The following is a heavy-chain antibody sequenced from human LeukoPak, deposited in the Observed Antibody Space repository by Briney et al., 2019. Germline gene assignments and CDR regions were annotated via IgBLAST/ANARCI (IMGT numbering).Heavy chain of an antibody. D-gene: IGHD2-15*01. Sequence: PSETLSLTCAVYGGSFSGYYWSWIRQPPGKGLGWIGEINHSGSTNYNPSLKSRVTISVDTSKNQFSLKLSSVTAADTAVYYCARGVVVAAIHDYYFDYWGQGTLVTVSS. J-gene: IGHJ4*02. CDR3: ARGVVVAAIHDYYFDY. CDR1: GGSFSGYY. V-gene: IGHV4-34*01. CDR2: INHSGST.